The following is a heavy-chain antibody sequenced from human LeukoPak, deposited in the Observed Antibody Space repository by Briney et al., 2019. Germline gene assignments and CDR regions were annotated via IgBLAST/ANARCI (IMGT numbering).Heavy chain of an antibody. Sequence: GESLKISCKGSGYSFTSYWIDWVRQMPVKGLEWMGIIYPGDSDTIYSPSFQGQVTISADKSISTAYLQWSSLKASDTAMYYCARERGMAGDEDAFDIWGQGTVVTVSS. CDR1: GYSFTSYW. CDR3: ARERGMAGDEDAFDI. CDR2: IYPGDSDT. V-gene: IGHV5-51*01. J-gene: IGHJ3*02. D-gene: IGHD6-13*01.